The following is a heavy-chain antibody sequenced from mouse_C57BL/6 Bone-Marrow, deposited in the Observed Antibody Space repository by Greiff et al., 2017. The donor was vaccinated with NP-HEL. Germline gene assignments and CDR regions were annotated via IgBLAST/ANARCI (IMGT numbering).Heavy chain of an antibody. V-gene: IGHV1-54*01. CDR3: AYDDYDGFAY. J-gene: IGHJ3*01. D-gene: IGHD2-4*01. CDR2: INPGSGGT. CDR1: GYAFTNYL. Sequence: QVQLKQSGAELVRPGTSVKVSCKASGYAFTNYLIEWVKQRPGQGLEWIGVINPGSGGTNYNEKFKGKATLTADKSSSTAYMQLSSLTSEDAAVYFCAYDDYDGFAYWGQGTLVTVSA.